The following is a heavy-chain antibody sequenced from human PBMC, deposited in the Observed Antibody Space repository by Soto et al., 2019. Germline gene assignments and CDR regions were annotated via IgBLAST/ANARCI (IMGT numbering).Heavy chain of an antibody. CDR1: GFSLSNARMG. CDR2: IFSNDEK. J-gene: IGHJ6*02. Sequence: SGPTLVNPTETLTLTCTVSGFSLSNARMGVSWIRQPPGKALEWLAHIFSNDEKSYSTSLKSRLTISKDTSKSQVVLTMTNMDPVDTATYYCARLRGYCSGGSCYSPIPMGYYYSGMDVWGQGTTVTVSS. V-gene: IGHV2-26*01. CDR3: ARLRGYCSGGSCYSPIPMGYYYSGMDV. D-gene: IGHD2-15*01.